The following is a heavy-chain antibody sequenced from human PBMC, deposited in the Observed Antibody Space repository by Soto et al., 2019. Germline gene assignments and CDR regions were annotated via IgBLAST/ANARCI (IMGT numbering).Heavy chain of an antibody. CDR2: ITNDGSTT. V-gene: IGHV3-74*01. CDR1: GFTLRNYW. J-gene: IGHJ4*02. CDR3: GKDQGGAGSSGDY. Sequence: EVQLVESGGGLVQPGGSLRLSCVASGFTLRNYWMHWFRQAPGKGLVWVSRITNDGSTTYYADSVKGRFTISRDNGKNKTYLEVDRLGVGETGCLYFGKDQGGAGSSGDYWGQGTLVTVS. D-gene: IGHD3-16*01.